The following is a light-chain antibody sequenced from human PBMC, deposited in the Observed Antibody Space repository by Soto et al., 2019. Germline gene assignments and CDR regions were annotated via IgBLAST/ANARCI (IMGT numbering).Light chain of an antibody. CDR2: GAS. V-gene: IGKV3-20*01. CDR3: QQYGSSPSWT. CDR1: QSISSSY. Sequence: EIVLTQSPGTLSLSPGERATLSCRASQSISSSYFAWYQQRPGQAPRLLIYGASSRATGIPDRFSGSGSGTDFTLTISRLEPEDLAVYYCQQYGSSPSWTFGQGTKVEIK. J-gene: IGKJ1*01.